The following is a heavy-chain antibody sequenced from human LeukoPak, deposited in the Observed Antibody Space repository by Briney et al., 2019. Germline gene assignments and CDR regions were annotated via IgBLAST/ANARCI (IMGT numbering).Heavy chain of an antibody. D-gene: IGHD1-20*01. CDR3: ARVSAITGATDALDF. V-gene: IGHV3-72*01. Sequence: GGSLRLSCAASGFTFSDHFMDWVRQAPGKGLEWVGRIRKKPNSYTTEYAASVRGRFTISRDDSKNSLYLQMNSLEAEDAGVYYCARVSAITGATDALDFWGQGAMVTVSS. CDR1: GFTFSDHF. CDR2: IRKKPNSYTT. J-gene: IGHJ3*01.